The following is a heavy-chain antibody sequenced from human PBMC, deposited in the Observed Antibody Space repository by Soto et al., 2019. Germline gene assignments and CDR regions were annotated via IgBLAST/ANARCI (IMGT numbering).Heavy chain of an antibody. CDR3: VKDFDLGGHSIDRGRSFDL. D-gene: IGHD3-10*01. V-gene: IGHV3-9*01. Sequence: PGGSLRLSCVASGFTFDDYSMYWVRQTPGKGLEWVSGITWNSGDAVYAHSVKGRFTISRDNAKNSLYLQMNSLKIEDTALYYCVKDFDLGGHSIDRGRSFDLWGRGTLVTVSS. J-gene: IGHJ2*01. CDR2: ITWNSGDA. CDR1: GFTFDDYS.